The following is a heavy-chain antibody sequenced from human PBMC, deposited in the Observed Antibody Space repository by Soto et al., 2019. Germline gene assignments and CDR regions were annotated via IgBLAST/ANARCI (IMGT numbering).Heavy chain of an antibody. J-gene: IGHJ4*02. V-gene: IGHV3-23*01. CDR2: VTDSGSIT. CDR3: AKDRVSNGWQPTVFAY. CDR1: GFTFSSYA. Sequence: EVQLLESGGGLVQPGGSLRLSCAASGFTFSSYAMNWVRQAPGKGLEWVSAVTDSGSITYYADSVKGRFTISRANSKDTLYMQMNSLRAEDTAVYYCAKDRVSNGWQPTVFAYWGQGTLVPVSS. D-gene: IGHD6-19*01.